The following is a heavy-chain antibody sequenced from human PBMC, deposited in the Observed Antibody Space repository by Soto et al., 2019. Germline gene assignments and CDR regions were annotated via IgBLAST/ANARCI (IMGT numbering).Heavy chain of an antibody. V-gene: IGHV4-31*03. D-gene: IGHD3-22*01. CDR2: IYYSGST. Sequence: SETLSLTCTVSGGSISSGGYYWSWIRQHPGKGLEWIGYIYYSGSTYYNPSLKSRVTISVDTSKNQFSLKLSSVTAADTAVYYCARGHSSSGYYRDYWGQGTLVTVSS. J-gene: IGHJ4*02. CDR1: GGSISSGGYY. CDR3: ARGHSSSGYYRDY.